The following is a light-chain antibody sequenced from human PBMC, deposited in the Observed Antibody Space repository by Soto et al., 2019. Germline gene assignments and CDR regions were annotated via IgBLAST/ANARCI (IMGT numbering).Light chain of an antibody. CDR1: QSVSSN. V-gene: IGKV3-11*01. Sequence: EIVMTQSPATLSVSPGARATLSCRAIQSVSSNLAWYQQKPGQPPRLLIYDVSNRATGIPARFSGSGSGTDFTLTITSLEPEDFAVYFCHQRYNWPRVTFGQGTRLEI. CDR3: HQRYNWPRVT. J-gene: IGKJ5*01. CDR2: DVS.